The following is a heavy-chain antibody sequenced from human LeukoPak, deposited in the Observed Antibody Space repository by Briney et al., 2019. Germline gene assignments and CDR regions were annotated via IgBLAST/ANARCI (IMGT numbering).Heavy chain of an antibody. CDR3: AVAPGDY. CDR2: INPNSDYT. V-gene: IGHV1-2*02. D-gene: IGHD2-21*01. Sequence: GASVKVSCKASGYTFTDYYIHWVRQAPGQGLEWMGWINPNSDYTFYAQKFQGRVTLTRDTSISTAYMGLTTLTSDDTALYYCAVAPGDYWGQGTLVTVSA. J-gene: IGHJ4*02. CDR1: GYTFTDYY.